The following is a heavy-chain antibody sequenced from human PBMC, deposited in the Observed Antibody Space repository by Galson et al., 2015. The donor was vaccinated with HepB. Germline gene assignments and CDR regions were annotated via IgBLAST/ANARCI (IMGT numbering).Heavy chain of an antibody. D-gene: IGHD5-24*01. V-gene: IGHV3-48*02. J-gene: IGHJ4*02. Sequence: SLRLSCAASGFTFSSYSMNWVRQAPGKGLEWVSYISSSSSTIYYADSVKGRFTISRDNAKNSLYLQMNSLRDEDTVVYYCARPNPEMATITGDYWGQGTLVTVSS. CDR2: ISSSSSTI. CDR3: ARPNPEMATITGDY. CDR1: GFTFSSYS.